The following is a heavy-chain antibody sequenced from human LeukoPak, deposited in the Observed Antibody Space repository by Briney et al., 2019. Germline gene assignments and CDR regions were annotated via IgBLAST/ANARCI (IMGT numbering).Heavy chain of an antibody. CDR3: ARTKYNYGHFDS. V-gene: IGHV1-2*02. D-gene: IGHD3-10*01. CDR2: INPNSGGT. Sequence: GASVKVSCNASGYTFTAYYVHWVRQAPGQGLEWMGWINPNSGGTNYAQKFQGRVTMTRDTSFNTAYMELSRLRSDDTAVYYCARTKYNYGHFDSWGQGTLVTVSS. CDR1: GYTFTAYY. J-gene: IGHJ4*02.